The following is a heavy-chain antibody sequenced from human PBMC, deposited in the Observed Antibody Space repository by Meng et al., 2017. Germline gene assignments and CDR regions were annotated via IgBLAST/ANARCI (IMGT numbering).Heavy chain of an antibody. J-gene: IGHJ4*02. D-gene: IGHD3-10*01. CDR1: GFSLSTSGVG. CDR2: IYWNDDK. Sequence: SGPTLVKPPQTLTLTCTFSGFSLSTSGVGVGWIRQPPGKALEWLALIYWNDDKRYSPSLKSRLTITKDTSKNQVVLTMTNMDPVDTATYYCAHTLLFGEFPNWGQGTLVTVSS. CDR3: AHTLLFGEFPN. V-gene: IGHV2-5*01.